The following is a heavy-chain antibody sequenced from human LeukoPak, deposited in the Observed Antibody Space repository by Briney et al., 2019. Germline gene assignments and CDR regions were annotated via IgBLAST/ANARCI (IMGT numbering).Heavy chain of an antibody. Sequence: GGSLRLSCAASGFTFSSYWMHWVRQAPGKGLVWVSRINTDGSSTSYADSVKGRFTISRDNAKNSLYLQMNSLRVDDTAVYYCARSGYGDYDYWGQGTRVTVSS. CDR2: INTDGSST. CDR1: GFTFSSYW. D-gene: IGHD4-17*01. J-gene: IGHJ4*02. CDR3: ARSGYGDYDY. V-gene: IGHV3-74*01.